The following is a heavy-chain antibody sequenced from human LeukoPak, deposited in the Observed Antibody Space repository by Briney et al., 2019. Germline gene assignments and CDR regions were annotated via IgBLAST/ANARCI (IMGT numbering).Heavy chain of an antibody. J-gene: IGHJ5*02. V-gene: IGHV4-34*01. Sequence: SETLSLTCGVYGGSFSGYSWSWIRQPPGKGLEWIGEINHGGSTNYNPSLKRRVTISVDTSKNQLSLKLSSLTAADTAVYYCARHEYSGSYYGLSWFDPWGQGTLVTVSS. D-gene: IGHD1-26*01. CDR3: ARHEYSGSYYGLSWFDP. CDR2: INHGGST. CDR1: GGSFSGYS.